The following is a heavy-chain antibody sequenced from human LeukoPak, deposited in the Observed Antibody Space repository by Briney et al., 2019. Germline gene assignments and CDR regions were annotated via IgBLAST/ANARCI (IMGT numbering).Heavy chain of an antibody. V-gene: IGHV4-59*08. J-gene: IGHJ4*02. CDR2: IYYSGST. CDR3: ARVSPYGTYFDY. Sequence: SETLSLTCTVSGGSISSYYWSWIRQPPGKGLEWIGYIYYSGSTYYNPSLKSRVTISVDTSKNQFSLKLSSVTAADTAVYYCARVSPYGTYFDYWGQGTLVTVSS. CDR1: GGSISSYY. D-gene: IGHD3-10*01.